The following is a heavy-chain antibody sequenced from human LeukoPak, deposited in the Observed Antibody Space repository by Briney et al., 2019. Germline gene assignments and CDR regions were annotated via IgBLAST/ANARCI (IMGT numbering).Heavy chain of an antibody. CDR3: ARLRGTYYWYFDY. CDR2: IYYSGRT. D-gene: IGHD1-26*01. Sequence: SETLSLTCAVSGGSLISDNFYWGWIRQPPGKGLEWIGSIYYSGRTYYNPSLNSRVTISVDTSKNRFSLKLSSVTAADTAVYSCARLRGTYYWYFDYWGQGTLVTVSS. J-gene: IGHJ4*02. CDR1: GGSLISDNFY. V-gene: IGHV4-39*01.